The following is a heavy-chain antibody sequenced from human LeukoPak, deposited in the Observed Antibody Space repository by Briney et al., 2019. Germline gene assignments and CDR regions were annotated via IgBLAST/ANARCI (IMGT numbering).Heavy chain of an antibody. D-gene: IGHD4-17*01. Sequence: AGGSLRLSCAASGFTFSNYWMSWVRQAPGKGLEWVANIKQDGSEKYYVDSVKGRFTISRDNAKNSLYVQMNSLRAEVTAVYYCARGPWATVASSLIDYWGQGTLVTVSS. J-gene: IGHJ4*02. CDR1: GFTFSNYW. CDR3: ARGPWATVASSLIDY. V-gene: IGHV3-7*01. CDR2: IKQDGSEK.